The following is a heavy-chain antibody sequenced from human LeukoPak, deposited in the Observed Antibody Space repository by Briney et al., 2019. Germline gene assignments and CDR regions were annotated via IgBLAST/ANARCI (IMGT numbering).Heavy chain of an antibody. Sequence: SETLSLTCAVYGGSFSGDFWSWIRQSPGKGLEWIGEINHGGSTTYNPSLQSRVTMSVDTSKNQFSLKLSSVTAADTAVYYCARGRGGYPDWGQGTMVTVSS. CDR3: ARGRGGYPD. D-gene: IGHD5-12*01. CDR2: INHGGST. CDR1: GGSFSGDF. V-gene: IGHV4-34*01. J-gene: IGHJ3*01.